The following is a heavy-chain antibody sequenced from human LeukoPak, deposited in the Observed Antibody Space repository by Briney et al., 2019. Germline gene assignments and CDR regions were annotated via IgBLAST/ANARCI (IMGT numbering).Heavy chain of an antibody. CDR3: AKAYPRGSYFLLFGYYFDY. CDR1: GFTFDDYA. Sequence: GRSLRLSCAASGFTFDDYAMHWVRQAPGKGLEWVSGISWNSGSIGYAASVKGRFTISRDNAKNSLYLQMNSLRADDTALYYCAKAYPRGSYFLLFGYYFDYWGQGTLVTVSS. J-gene: IGHJ4*02. D-gene: IGHD1-26*01. V-gene: IGHV3-9*01. CDR2: ISWNSGSI.